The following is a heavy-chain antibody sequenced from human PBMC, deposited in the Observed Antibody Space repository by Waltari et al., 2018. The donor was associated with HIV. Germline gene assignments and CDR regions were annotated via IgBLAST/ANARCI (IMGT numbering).Heavy chain of an antibody. Sequence: QVQLQESGPGLVKPSETLSLTCAVSGYSISSGYYWGLIRPPPGTGPEWIGRLYHSGRTYYDPCLKSRVNISGQTPKTQLPRKLSSVTAAETAVYYCASVYGYSGSYPGAPDDYWRQGTLVTVSS. D-gene: IGHD1-26*01. V-gene: IGHV4-38-2*01. CDR3: ASVYGYSGSYPGAPDDY. CDR1: GYSISSGYY. J-gene: IGHJ4*02. CDR2: LYHSGRT.